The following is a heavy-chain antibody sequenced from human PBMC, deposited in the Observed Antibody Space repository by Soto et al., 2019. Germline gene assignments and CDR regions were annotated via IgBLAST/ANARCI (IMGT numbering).Heavy chain of an antibody. CDR2: SYYSGTS. CDR1: GGPLRVQRYS. V-gene: IGHV4-39*01. CDR3: TRRYNWNDYYFDP. J-gene: IGHJ5*02. D-gene: IGHD1-20*01. Sequence: PSETLSLPCTVSGGPLRVQRYSRTWIRQTPRKGLCWVGSSYYSGTSYFHPALKGRVTISGDTSTNQFSLRLTSVTAADTAVYYCTRRYNWNDYYFDPWGQGTLVTVSS.